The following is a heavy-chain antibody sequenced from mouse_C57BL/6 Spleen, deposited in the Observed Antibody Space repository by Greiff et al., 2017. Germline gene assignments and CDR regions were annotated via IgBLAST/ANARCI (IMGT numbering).Heavy chain of an antibody. CDR3: ARGRGWAWFAY. V-gene: IGHV1-85*01. D-gene: IGHD2-3*01. Sequence: QVQLKQSGPELVKPGASVKLSCKASGYTFTSYDINWVKQRPGQGLEWIGWIYPRDGSTKYNEKFKGKATLTVDTSSSTAYMELHSLTSEDSAVYFCARGRGWAWFAYWGQGTLVTVSA. CDR2: IYPRDGST. CDR1: GYTFTSYD. J-gene: IGHJ3*01.